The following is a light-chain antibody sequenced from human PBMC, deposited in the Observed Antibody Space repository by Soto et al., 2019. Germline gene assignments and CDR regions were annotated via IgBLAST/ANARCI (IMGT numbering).Light chain of an antibody. CDR2: DTS. V-gene: IGKV1-33*01. Sequence: DVQMTQSPSSLSAAVCARVTITCHASHAISDYLHWYQHKPGEAPKLLIYDTSKLDAGVPSRFTGRGSATDFTFSPSSLQPEDIATYCCQQYDNVPLTFGGGTKVEIK. J-gene: IGKJ4*01. CDR3: QQYDNVPLT. CDR1: HAISDY.